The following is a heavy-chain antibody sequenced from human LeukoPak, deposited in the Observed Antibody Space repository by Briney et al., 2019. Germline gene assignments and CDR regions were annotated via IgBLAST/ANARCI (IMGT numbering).Heavy chain of an antibody. V-gene: IGHV1-18*01. J-gene: IGHJ4*02. CDR3: VRDGFCSSASCYDKGGFDF. CDR1: GYTFPNYG. D-gene: IGHD2-2*01. Sequence: ASVKVSCKASGYTFPNYGFSWVRQAPGQGLEWMGWISAFNGNRNYAQKFQGRVTLTTDTSTSAAYMELRSLRSDDTTVYYCVRDGFCSSASCYDKGGFDFWGQGTLVTVSS. CDR2: ISAFNGNR.